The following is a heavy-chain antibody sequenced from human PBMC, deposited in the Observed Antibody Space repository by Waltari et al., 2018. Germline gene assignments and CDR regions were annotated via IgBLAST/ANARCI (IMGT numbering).Heavy chain of an antibody. CDR1: GFRFRNYL. D-gene: IGHD3-10*01. CDR2: ISNDESSL. CDR3: VRLAQRTYRSPVPGRHYYYGMDV. J-gene: IGHJ6*02. V-gene: IGHV3-74*03. Sequence: EAQLLESGGGLVQPGDSLRLSCAASGFRFRNYLMNWFRHAPGKGLVWVARISNDESSLTYADSVKGRFTISRDNAKNTLYLQMKRLRAEDTAVYYCVRLAQRTYRSPVPGRHYYYGMDVWGQGTTVTVSS.